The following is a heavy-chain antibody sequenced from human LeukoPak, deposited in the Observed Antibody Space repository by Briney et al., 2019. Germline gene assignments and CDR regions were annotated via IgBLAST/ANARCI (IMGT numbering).Heavy chain of an antibody. V-gene: IGHV3-33*01. Sequence: QPGGSLRLSCAASGFTFSSYGLHWVRQAPGKGLEWVAVIWYDGSNKYYADSVKGRFTISRDNSKNTLYLQMNSLRAEDTAVYYCARDSGSRTGDYYFDYWGQGTLVTVSS. CDR2: IWYDGSNK. D-gene: IGHD2-21*01. CDR1: GFTFSSYG. CDR3: ARDSGSRTGDYYFDY. J-gene: IGHJ4*02.